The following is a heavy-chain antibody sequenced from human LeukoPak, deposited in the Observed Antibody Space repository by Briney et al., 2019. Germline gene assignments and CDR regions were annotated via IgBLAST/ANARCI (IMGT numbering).Heavy chain of an antibody. CDR3: AKKEGDTYFSWYMDV. Sequence: PGGSLRLSCAASGFTFRSFAMSWVRLAPGKGLEWVSGIIGSGRTTFYADSVKGRFTISRDNSKNTLYLQMNSLRAEDTAIYYCAKKEGDTYFSWYMDVWGKGTTVTVYS. CDR1: GFTFRSFA. V-gene: IGHV3-23*01. CDR2: IIGSGRTT. J-gene: IGHJ6*03. D-gene: IGHD2-21*01.